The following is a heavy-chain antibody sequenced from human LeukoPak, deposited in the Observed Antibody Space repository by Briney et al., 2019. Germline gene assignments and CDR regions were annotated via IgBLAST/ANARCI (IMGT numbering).Heavy chain of an antibody. D-gene: IGHD1-1*01. CDR2: IIPIFGTA. CDR1: GGTFSNYA. CDR3: ARLGTSWDFEY. V-gene: IGHV1-69*13. J-gene: IGHJ4*02. Sequence: ASAKVSCKASGGTFSNYAISWVRQAPGQGLEWMGGIIPIFGTANYAQKFQGRVTITADESTSTAYMELSSLRSEDTAVYYCARLGTSWDFEYWGQGTLVTVSS.